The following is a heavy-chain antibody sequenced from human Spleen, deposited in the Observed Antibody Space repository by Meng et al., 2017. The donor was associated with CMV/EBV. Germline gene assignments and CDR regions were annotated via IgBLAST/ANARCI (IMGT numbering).Heavy chain of an antibody. CDR2: INPNSGGT. CDR3: ARDSGYMNALDVFDL. J-gene: IGHJ3*01. D-gene: IGHD5-18*01. CDR1: GYTFTGYY. V-gene: IGHV1-2*02. Sequence: ASVKVSCKASGYTFTGYYMHWVRQAPGQGLEWMGWINPNSGGTNYAQKFQGRVTMTRDTSISTAYMALSRLRSDDTAVYYCARDSGYMNALDVFDLWGQGTMVTVSS.